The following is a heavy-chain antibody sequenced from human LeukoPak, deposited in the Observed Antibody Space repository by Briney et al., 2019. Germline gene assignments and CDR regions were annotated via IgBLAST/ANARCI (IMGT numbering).Heavy chain of an antibody. Sequence: SETLSLTCAVSGASISATNWWTWVRLPPGKGLEWIGEVSHSETTNYGPSLQGRVRLSVDRATNQLSLRLTSVTAADTAVYYCAKESGRGTFDLWGQGTMVTVSS. CDR2: VSHSETT. J-gene: IGHJ3*01. CDR3: AKESGRGTFDL. V-gene: IGHV4-4*02. CDR1: GASISATNW. D-gene: IGHD3-10*01.